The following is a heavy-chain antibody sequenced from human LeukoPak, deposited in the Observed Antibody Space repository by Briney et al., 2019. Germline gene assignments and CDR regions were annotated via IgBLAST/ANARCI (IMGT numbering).Heavy chain of an antibody. CDR2: INHSGST. J-gene: IGHJ4*02. V-gene: IGHV4-34*01. D-gene: IGHD1-26*01. CDR1: SGSFSGYY. CDR3: ARHELGGYISTGGVY. Sequence: SETLSLTCGVSSGSFSGYYWSWIRQPPGTGLEWIGEINHSGSTNYNPSLRSRITISVDTSKNHFSLNLSSVTAADTAVYYCARHELGGYISTGGVYWGQGTLVTVSS.